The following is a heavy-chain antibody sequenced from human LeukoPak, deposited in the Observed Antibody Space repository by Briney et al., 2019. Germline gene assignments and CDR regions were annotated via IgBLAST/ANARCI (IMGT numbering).Heavy chain of an antibody. CDR3: ARHDYSNYPSFDY. D-gene: IGHD4-11*01. CDR2: IYYSGST. J-gene: IGHJ4*02. Sequence: SETLSLTCTVSGGSISSYYWSWIRQPPGKGLEWIRYIYYSGSTNYNPSLKSRVTISVDTSKNQFSLRLSSVTAADTAVYFCARHDYSNYPSFDYWGQGTLVTVSS. CDR1: GGSISSYY. V-gene: IGHV4-59*08.